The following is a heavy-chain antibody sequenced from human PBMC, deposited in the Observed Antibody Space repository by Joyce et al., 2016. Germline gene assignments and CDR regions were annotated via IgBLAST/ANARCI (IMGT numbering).Heavy chain of an antibody. V-gene: IGHV3-48*04. D-gene: IGHD5-24*01. Sequence: EVQLVESGGGLEQPGGSLRLSCAASGFIFNRYSMNWVRQTPGKGLGWVSYLDGSATIMYYADSVQGRFTVSRDNAKNSLYLQMNTLRADDTAVYYCVREMMAATGFDSWGQGTLVTVSS. J-gene: IGHJ4*02. CDR2: LDGSATIM. CDR1: GFIFNRYS. CDR3: VREMMAATGFDS.